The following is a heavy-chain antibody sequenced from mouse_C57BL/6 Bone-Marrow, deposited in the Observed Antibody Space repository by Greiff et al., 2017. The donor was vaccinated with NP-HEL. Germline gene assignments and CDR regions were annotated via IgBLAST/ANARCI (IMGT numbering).Heavy chain of an antibody. D-gene: IGHD1-1*01. CDR1: GYTFTSYW. Sequence: VQLQQSGAELVKPGASVKMSCKASGYTFTSYWITWVKQRPGQGLEWIGDIYPGSGSTNYNEKFKSKATLTVDTSSSPAYLQLSSLTSEDSAVYYCARDYVSSYDWYGDVWGTGSTVTVSS. CDR3: ARDYVSSYDWYGDV. J-gene: IGHJ1*03. CDR2: IYPGSGST. V-gene: IGHV1-55*01.